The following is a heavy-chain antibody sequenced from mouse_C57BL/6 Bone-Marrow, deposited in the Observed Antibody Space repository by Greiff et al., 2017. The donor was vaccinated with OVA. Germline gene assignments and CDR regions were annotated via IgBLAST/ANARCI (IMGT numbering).Heavy chain of an antibody. V-gene: IGHV14-4*01. Sequence: VQLQQSGAELVRPGASVKLSCTASGFNIKDDYMHWVKQRPEQGLEWIGWIDPENGDTEYASKFQGKATITADTSSNTAYLQLSSLTSEDTAVYYCTTGGYYVGWFAYWGQGTLVTVSA. J-gene: IGHJ3*01. D-gene: IGHD2-3*01. CDR3: TTGGYYVGWFAY. CDR1: GFNIKDDY. CDR2: IDPENGDT.